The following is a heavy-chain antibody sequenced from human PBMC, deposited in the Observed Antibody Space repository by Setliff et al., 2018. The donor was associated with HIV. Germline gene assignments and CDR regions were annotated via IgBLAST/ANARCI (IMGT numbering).Heavy chain of an antibody. Sequence: TLSLTCTVSGGSISSHYWSWIRQPPGKGLEWIGSIYYSGSTNYNPSLKSRVTVSVDTSKNQFSLKLSSVTAADTAVYYCARAGYYGSTSYWEYFQHWGQGTLVTVSS. V-gene: IGHV4-59*11. CDR2: IYYSGST. J-gene: IGHJ1*01. CDR1: GGSISSHY. CDR3: ARAGYYGSTSYWEYFQH. D-gene: IGHD3-22*01.